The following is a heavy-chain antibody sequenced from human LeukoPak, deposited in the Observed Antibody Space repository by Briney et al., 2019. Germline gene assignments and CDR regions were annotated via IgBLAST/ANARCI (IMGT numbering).Heavy chain of an antibody. V-gene: IGHV3-33*01. CDR3: ARDLYSNSSGFLDY. D-gene: IGHD6-6*01. Sequence: GRSLRLSCAASGFSFSRYGMHWVRQAPGKGLGWVANIWYDGSSKYYTDSVKGRFTISRDNSKNTLYLQMNSLRAEDTAVYYCARDLYSNSSGFLDYWGQGTLVTVSS. CDR2: IWYDGSSK. J-gene: IGHJ4*02. CDR1: GFSFSRYG.